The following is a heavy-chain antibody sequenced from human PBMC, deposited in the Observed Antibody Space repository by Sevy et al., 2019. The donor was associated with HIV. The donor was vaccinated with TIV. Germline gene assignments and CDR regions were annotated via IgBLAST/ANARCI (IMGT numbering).Heavy chain of an antibody. CDR3: ARPTPRIAPSSAAFFDS. Sequence: GGSLRLSCAASGFASGFTFSSFAMSWVRQLPGKGLEWVSTINDRGGSTYYADSVKGRFTLSRDNSNNALFLQMDSLTPEDTAVYYCARPTPRIAPSSAAFFDSWGHGTLVTVSS. CDR1: GFTFSSFA. D-gene: IGHD6-6*01. CDR2: INDRGGST. V-gene: IGHV3-23*01. J-gene: IGHJ4*01.